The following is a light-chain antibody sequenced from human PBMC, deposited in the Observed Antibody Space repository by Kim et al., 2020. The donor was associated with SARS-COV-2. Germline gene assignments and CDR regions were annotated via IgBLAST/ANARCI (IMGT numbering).Light chain of an antibody. V-gene: IGKV1-8*01. Sequence: AIRINKCQSSHSASTGDRVTITCRARQGISSYLAWYQQKPGKAPKLLIYAASTLQSGVPSRFSGSGSGTDFTLTISCLQSEDFASYYCQQYYSYPYTFGPGTNL. CDR2: AAS. J-gene: IGKJ2*01. CDR3: QQYYSYPYT. CDR1: QGISSY.